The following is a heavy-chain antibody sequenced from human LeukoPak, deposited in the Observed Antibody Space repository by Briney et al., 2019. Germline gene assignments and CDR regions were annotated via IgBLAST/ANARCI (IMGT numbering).Heavy chain of an antibody. CDR1: GGSISSSSYY. D-gene: IGHD2-2*01. V-gene: IGHV4-39*07. Sequence: SETLSLTCTVSGGSISSSSYYWGWIRQPPGKGLVWIGSIYYSGSTYYNPSLKSRVTISVDTSKNQFSLKLSSVTAADTAVYYCARLWGEGLPAYWYFDLWGRGTLVTVSS. CDR2: IYYSGST. J-gene: IGHJ2*01. CDR3: ARLWGEGLPAYWYFDL.